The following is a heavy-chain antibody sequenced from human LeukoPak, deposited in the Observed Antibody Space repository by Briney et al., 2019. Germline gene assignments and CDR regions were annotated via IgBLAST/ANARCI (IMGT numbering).Heavy chain of an antibody. Sequence: PGRSLRLSCAASGFTFSSYAMHWVRQAPGKGPEWVAVISYDGSNKYYADSVKGRFTISRDNSKNTLYLQMNSLRAEDTAVYYCARAGYSNEPFYYYYMDVWGKGTTVTVSS. D-gene: IGHD4-11*01. V-gene: IGHV3-30*04. J-gene: IGHJ6*03. CDR3: ARAGYSNEPFYYYYMDV. CDR1: GFTFSSYA. CDR2: ISYDGSNK.